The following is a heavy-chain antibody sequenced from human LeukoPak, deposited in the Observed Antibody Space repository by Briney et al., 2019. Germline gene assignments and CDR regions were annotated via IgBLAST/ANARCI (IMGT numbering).Heavy chain of an antibody. D-gene: IGHD1-26*01. CDR2: ISSSSSYI. J-gene: IGHJ6*02. CDR3: ARVTREGASPYYYYYGMDV. Sequence: GGSLRLSCAASGFTFSSYSMNWVRQAPGKGLEWVSSISSSSSYIYYADSVKGRFTISRDNAKNSLYLQMNSLRAEDTAVYYCARVTREGASPYYYYYGMDVWGQGTTVTVSS. CDR1: GFTFSSYS. V-gene: IGHV3-21*01.